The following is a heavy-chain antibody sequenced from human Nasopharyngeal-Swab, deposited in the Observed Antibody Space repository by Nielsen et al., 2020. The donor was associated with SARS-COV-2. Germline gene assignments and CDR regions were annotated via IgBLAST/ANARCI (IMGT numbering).Heavy chain of an antibody. D-gene: IGHD6-6*01. Sequence: GGSLRLSCKGSGYSFTSYWIGWVRQMPGKGLEWMGIIYPGDSDTRYSPSFQGQVTISADKSISTAYLQWNSLKASDTAMYYCARDEGVYSSSSRGAFDIWGQGTMVTVSS. CDR2: IYPGDSDT. CDR1: GYSFTSYW. J-gene: IGHJ3*02. CDR3: ARDEGVYSSSSRGAFDI. V-gene: IGHV5-51*01.